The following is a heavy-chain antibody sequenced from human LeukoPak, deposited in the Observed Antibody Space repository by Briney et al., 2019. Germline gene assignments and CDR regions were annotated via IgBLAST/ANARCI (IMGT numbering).Heavy chain of an antibody. J-gene: IGHJ4*02. D-gene: IGHD3-10*01. V-gene: IGHV3-9*01. CDR1: GFTFDDYA. Sequence: SLRLSCAASGFTFDDYAMHWVRQAPGKGLEWVSGISWNSGSIGYADSVKGRFTISRDNAKNSLYLQMNSLRAEDTALYYCAKGFGELVDYWGQGTLVTVSS. CDR3: AKGFGELVDY. CDR2: ISWNSGSI.